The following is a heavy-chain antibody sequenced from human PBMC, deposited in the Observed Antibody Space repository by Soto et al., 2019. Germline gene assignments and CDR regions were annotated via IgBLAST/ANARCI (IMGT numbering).Heavy chain of an antibody. V-gene: IGHV4-31*03. CDR2: IYYSVST. CDR1: GGSISSGGYY. Sequence: QVQLQESGPGLVKPSQTLSLTCTVSGGSISSGGYYWSWIRQHLGKGLEWIGYIYYSVSTYYNPSLKSRVTISVDTSKNQFSLKLSSVTAADTDVYYCARAMGWNYVRIDYWGQGTLVTVSS. J-gene: IGHJ4*02. CDR3: ARAMGWNYVRIDY. D-gene: IGHD1-7*01.